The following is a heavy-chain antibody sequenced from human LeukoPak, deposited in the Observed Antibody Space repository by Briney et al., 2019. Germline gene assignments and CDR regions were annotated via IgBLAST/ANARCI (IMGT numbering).Heavy chain of an antibody. J-gene: IGHJ4*02. CDR1: GFTFSSYG. V-gene: IGHV3-30*02. CDR2: IRYDGSNK. Sequence: GGSLRLSRAASGFTFSSYGMHWVRQAPGKGLEWVAFIRYDGSNKYYADSVKGRFTISRDNSKNTLYLQMNSLRAEDTAVYYCAKDEDIVVVPAAIDYWGQGTLVTVSS. CDR3: AKDEDIVVVPAAIDY. D-gene: IGHD2-2*01.